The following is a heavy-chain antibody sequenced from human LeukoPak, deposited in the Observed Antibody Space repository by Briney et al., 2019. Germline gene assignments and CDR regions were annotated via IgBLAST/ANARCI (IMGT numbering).Heavy chain of an antibody. CDR1: GFTVSSYY. J-gene: IGHJ4*02. CDR2: IYSGGST. Sequence: GGSLRLSCAASGFTVSSYYMSWVRQAPGKGLEWVSVIYSGGSTYYADSVKGRFTISRDNCKNTLYLQMNSLRAEDTAVYYCARGRYDSSGYYYYFDYWGQGTLITVSS. CDR3: ARGRYDSSGYYYYFDY. D-gene: IGHD3-22*01. V-gene: IGHV3-66*02.